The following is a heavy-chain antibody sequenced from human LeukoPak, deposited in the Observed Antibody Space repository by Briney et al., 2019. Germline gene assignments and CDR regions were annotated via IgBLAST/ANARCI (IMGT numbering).Heavy chain of an antibody. D-gene: IGHD6-6*01. CDR1: GLTFSSYA. Sequence: GGSLRLSCAASGLTFSSYAVSWVRQAPGKGLEWVSAISGSGGSTYYADSVKGRFTISRDNSKNTLYLQMNSLRAKDTAVYYCAKLPYSSLPDYWGQGTLVTVSS. J-gene: IGHJ4*02. V-gene: IGHV3-23*01. CDR2: ISGSGGST. CDR3: AKLPYSSLPDY.